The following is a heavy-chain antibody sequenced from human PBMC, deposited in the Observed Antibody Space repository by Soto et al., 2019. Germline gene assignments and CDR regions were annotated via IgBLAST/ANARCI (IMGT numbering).Heavy chain of an antibody. J-gene: IGHJ5*02. Sequence: QVQLVQSGAEVKKPGASVKVSCKASGYTFTDYTIHWVRQAPGQRLEWMGWINAGNGDTKYSQKFQDRVTITRDTTASSAYMELSSLRSEDTAVYYCARFVVRGLILNSRFDPWGQGTLVTVSS. V-gene: IGHV1-3*01. CDR2: INAGNGDT. D-gene: IGHD3-10*01. CDR1: GYTFTDYT. CDR3: ARFVVRGLILNSRFDP.